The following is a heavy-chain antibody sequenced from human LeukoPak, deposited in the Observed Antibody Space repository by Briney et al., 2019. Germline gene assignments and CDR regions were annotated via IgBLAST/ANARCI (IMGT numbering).Heavy chain of an antibody. Sequence: SQTLSLTCTVSGGSISSDNYSWSWIRQPAGKGLEWIGRVYTSGSTNYNPSLKSRVTISVDTSKNQFSLKLSSVTAADTAVYYCARRISFLGTPYYFDYWGQGTLVTVSS. CDR3: ARRISFLGTPYYFDY. D-gene: IGHD6-13*01. V-gene: IGHV4-61*02. CDR1: GGSISSDNYS. CDR2: VYTSGST. J-gene: IGHJ4*02.